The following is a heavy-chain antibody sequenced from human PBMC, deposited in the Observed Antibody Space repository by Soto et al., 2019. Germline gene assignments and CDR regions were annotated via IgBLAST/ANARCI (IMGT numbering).Heavy chain of an antibody. Sequence: QVQLVQSGAEVKKPGASVKVSCRASGYSFTSYDINWVRQATGQGLEWMGWMDPKTGNTDYGQKFQGRVTMPRNTSISTAYMELSSLTSEDTAVYYCARGRGWRDYWGQGTLVTVSS. CDR3: ARGRGWRDY. D-gene: IGHD6-19*01. J-gene: IGHJ4*02. CDR2: MDPKTGNT. V-gene: IGHV1-8*01. CDR1: GYSFTSYD.